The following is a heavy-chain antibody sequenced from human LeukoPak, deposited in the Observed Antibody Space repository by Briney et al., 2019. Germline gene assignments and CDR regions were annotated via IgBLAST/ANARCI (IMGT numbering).Heavy chain of an antibody. J-gene: IGHJ4*02. CDR3: ARDLDGGNSFDY. CDR2: ISSSGRTI. V-gene: IGHV3-48*04. CDR1: GFTFSSYG. D-gene: IGHD4-23*01. Sequence: PGGSLRLSCAASGFTFSSYGMHWVRQAPGKGLEWVSYISSSGRTIYYADSVKGRFTISRDNAKNSLYLQMNNLRAEDTAIYYCARDLDGGNSFDYWGQGTLVTVSS.